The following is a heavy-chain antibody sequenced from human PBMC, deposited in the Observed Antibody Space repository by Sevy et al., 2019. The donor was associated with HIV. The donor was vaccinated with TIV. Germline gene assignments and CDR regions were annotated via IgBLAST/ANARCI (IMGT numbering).Heavy chain of an antibody. CDR1: GYNFNSYG. CDR3: ATTKDYYDSSGSPFDY. D-gene: IGHD3-22*01. CDR2: IGAYNGNK. Sequence: ASVKVSCKASGYNFNSYGISWVRQAPGQGLEWMGWIGAYNGNKKYAQKFQGRVTLTTDTSTSTAYMELRSLRSDDTAVYYCATTKDYYDSSGSPFDYWGQGTLVTVSS. J-gene: IGHJ4*02. V-gene: IGHV1-18*01.